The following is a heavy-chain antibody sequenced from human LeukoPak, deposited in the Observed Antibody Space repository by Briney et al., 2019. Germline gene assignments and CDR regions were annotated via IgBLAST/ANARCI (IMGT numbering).Heavy chain of an antibody. CDR2: ISATGGTT. Sequence: GGSLRLSCAASGFTVSSNYMTWVRQAPGKGLEWVAAISATGGTTYYADSVKGRFTISRDNSKNTLYLQMNSLRAEDTAVYYCAKDRMVRGGNDAFDIWGQGTMVTVSS. CDR3: AKDRMVRGGNDAFDI. V-gene: IGHV3-23*01. CDR1: GFTVSSNY. J-gene: IGHJ3*02. D-gene: IGHD3-10*01.